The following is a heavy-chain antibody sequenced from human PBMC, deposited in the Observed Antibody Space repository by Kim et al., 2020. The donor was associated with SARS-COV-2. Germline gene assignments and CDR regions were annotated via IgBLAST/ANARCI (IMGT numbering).Heavy chain of an antibody. J-gene: IGHJ5*02. D-gene: IGHD3-3*01. Sequence: VEGRFTLSRDNSKNTLYLQMNSLRAEVTAVYYCAKDKNDVWSGYYMWFHPWGQGTLVTVSS. CDR3: AKDKNDVWSGYYMWFHP. V-gene: IGHV3-30*02.